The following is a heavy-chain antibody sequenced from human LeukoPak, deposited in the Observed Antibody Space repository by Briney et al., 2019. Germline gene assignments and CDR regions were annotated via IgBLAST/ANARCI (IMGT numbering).Heavy chain of an antibody. J-gene: IGHJ3*02. D-gene: IGHD1-26*01. CDR1: GESMSGFY. Sequence: PSETLSLTCTVSGESMSGFYWNWIRQPPGKGLEWIGSIYYSGSTYYNPSLKSRVTISVDTSKNQFSLKLSSVTAADTAVYYCARRGSGSYYGAFDIWGQGTMVTVSS. V-gene: IGHV4-59*05. CDR3: ARRGSGSYYGAFDI. CDR2: IYYSGST.